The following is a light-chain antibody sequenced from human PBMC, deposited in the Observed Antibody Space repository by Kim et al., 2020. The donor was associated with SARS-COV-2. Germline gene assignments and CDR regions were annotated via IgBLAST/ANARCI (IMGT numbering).Light chain of an antibody. Sequence: PGQSVTMSCTGTSSGVGRYNYVSWYQQHPGKAPKVMIYDVTKRPSGVPDRFSGSKSGNTASLTISGLQGEDEAEYYCCSFAGNSVVFGGGTQLTVL. J-gene: IGLJ2*01. CDR1: SSGVGRYNY. CDR2: DVT. CDR3: CSFAGNSVV. V-gene: IGLV2-11*01.